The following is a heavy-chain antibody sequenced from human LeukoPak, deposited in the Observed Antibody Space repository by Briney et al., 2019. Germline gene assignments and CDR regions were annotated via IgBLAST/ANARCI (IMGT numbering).Heavy chain of an antibody. CDR2: INPNSGGT. CDR3: ARDLSITISPVDV. Sequence: ASVKVSCKASGYTFTGYYMHWVRQAPGQGLEWMGWINPNSGGTNYAQKFQGRVTMIRDTSISTAYMELSRLRSDDTAVYYCARDLSITISPVDVWGQGTTVTVSS. J-gene: IGHJ6*02. D-gene: IGHD3-9*01. V-gene: IGHV1-2*02. CDR1: GYTFTGYY.